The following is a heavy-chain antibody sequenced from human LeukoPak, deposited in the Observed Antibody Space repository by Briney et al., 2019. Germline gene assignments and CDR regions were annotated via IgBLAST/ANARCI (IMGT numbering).Heavy chain of an antibody. CDR2: FYASGTT. J-gene: IGHJ4*02. CDR3: AKDSSTWGNLAGHFDS. D-gene: IGHD6-13*01. CDR1: GGSIVSHY. Sequence: PSETLSLTCTVSGGSIVSHYWNWIRQPAGRGLEWIGRFYASGTTNTSPSLRSRVTMSVDTSKNQFSLKLSSVTAADTAVYYCAKDSSTWGNLAGHFDSWGQGTLVTVSS. V-gene: IGHV4-4*07.